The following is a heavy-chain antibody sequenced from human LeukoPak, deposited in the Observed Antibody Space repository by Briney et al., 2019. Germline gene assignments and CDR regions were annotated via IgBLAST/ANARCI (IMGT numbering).Heavy chain of an antibody. CDR3: ARASSGYSYGLDD. Sequence: ASVTVSRKSSGYTFTSYDIHWVRQATAQGLEWMGWMNPNSGNTGYAQKFEGRVTMTRNTSMSTAYMELSSLRSEDTAVYYCARASSGYSYGLDDWGQGTLVTVSS. J-gene: IGHJ4*02. D-gene: IGHD5-18*01. CDR1: GYTFTSYD. V-gene: IGHV1-8*01. CDR2: MNPNSGNT.